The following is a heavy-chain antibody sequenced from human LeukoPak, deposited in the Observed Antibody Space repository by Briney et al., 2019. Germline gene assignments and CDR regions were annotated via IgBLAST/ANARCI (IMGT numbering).Heavy chain of an antibody. CDR1: GGSFSGYY. Sequence: PSETLSLTCAVYGGSFSGYYWSWIRQPPGKGLEWIGEINRSGSTNYNPSLKSRVTISVDTSKNQFSLKLSSVAAADTAVYYCARHRLPATLRTGFDCWGQGTLVTVSS. V-gene: IGHV4-34*01. J-gene: IGHJ4*02. CDR3: ARHRLPATLRTGFDC. D-gene: IGHD1-26*01. CDR2: INRSGST.